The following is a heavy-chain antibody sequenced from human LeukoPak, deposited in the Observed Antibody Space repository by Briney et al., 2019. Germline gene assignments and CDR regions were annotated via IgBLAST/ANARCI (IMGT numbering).Heavy chain of an antibody. CDR1: GFTFSSHS. J-gene: IGHJ4*02. V-gene: IGHV3-21*01. Sequence: PGGSLRLSCVASGFTFSSHSMYWVRQAPGKGLEWVSYISSSSDYIYYADSVKGRFIIARDNAKNSLYLQMNSLGVEDTAIYYCARGRGDYFDYWGQGTLVTVSS. CDR3: ARGRGDYFDY. CDR2: ISSSSDYI.